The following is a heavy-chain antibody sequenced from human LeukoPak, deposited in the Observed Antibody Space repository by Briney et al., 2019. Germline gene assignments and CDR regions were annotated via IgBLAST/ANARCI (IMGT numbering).Heavy chain of an antibody. CDR1: GGSISSYY. V-gene: IGHV4-59*05. D-gene: IGHD4-17*01. J-gene: IGHJ4*02. CDR2: LYYSGST. Sequence: SETLSLTCTVSGGSISSYYWSWIRQPAGKGLEWIGSLYYSGSTYYNPSLKSRVTISVDTSKNQFSLKLSSVTAADTAVYYCARVPTVTFFDYWGQGTLVTVSS. CDR3: ARVPTVTFFDY.